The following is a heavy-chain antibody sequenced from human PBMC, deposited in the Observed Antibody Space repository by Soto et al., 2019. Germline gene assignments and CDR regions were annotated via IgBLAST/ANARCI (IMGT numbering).Heavy chain of an antibody. Sequence: GASVKVSCKASGYTFFTYDISWVRQAPGQGLEWMGWISTYSGDTKYAQKFQGRVTMTTDTSTTTAYLELRRLRSDDTAVYYCARHHGPTTSENWFDPWGQGTLVTVSS. D-gene: IGHD5-12*01. CDR3: ARHHGPTTSENWFDP. V-gene: IGHV1-18*01. J-gene: IGHJ5*02. CDR1: GYTFFTYD. CDR2: ISTYSGDT.